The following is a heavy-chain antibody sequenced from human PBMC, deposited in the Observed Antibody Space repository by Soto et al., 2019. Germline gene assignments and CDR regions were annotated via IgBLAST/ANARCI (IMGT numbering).Heavy chain of an antibody. CDR1: GDSISSSNW. D-gene: IGHD2-2*01. CDR2: ISLSGNT. CDR3: ARDNRYHQLLLGTDYYYYYGMDV. Sequence: QVQLQESGPGLVKPSGTVSLTCAVSGDSISSSNWWSWVRQPPGKGLEWIGEISLSGNTDYNPSLKSRVTISVDKSKNQFSLELRSVTAADTAVYYCARDNRYHQLLLGTDYYYYYGMDVWGQRTTVTVSS. V-gene: IGHV4-4*02. J-gene: IGHJ6*02.